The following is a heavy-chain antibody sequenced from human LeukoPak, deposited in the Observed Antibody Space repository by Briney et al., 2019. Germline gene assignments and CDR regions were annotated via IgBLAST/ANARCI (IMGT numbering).Heavy chain of an antibody. Sequence: PETLSLTCTVSGGSLSSYYWSWIRQPPGKGLEWIGYIYYSGSTKYNPSLKSRVTISVDTSKNQFSLKLSSVTAADTAVYYCARVYGSSWLYYFDYWGQGTLVTVSS. CDR2: IYYSGST. CDR3: ARVYGSSWLYYFDY. D-gene: IGHD6-13*01. CDR1: GGSLSSYY. J-gene: IGHJ4*02. V-gene: IGHV4-59*08.